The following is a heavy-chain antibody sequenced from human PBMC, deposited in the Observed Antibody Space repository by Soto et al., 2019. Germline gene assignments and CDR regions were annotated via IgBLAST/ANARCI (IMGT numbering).Heavy chain of an antibody. CDR2: IYYSGST. V-gene: IGHV4-59*08. CDR3: ARQSWAITMVRGVYFWFDP. J-gene: IGHJ5*02. CDR1: GGSISSYY. Sequence: ASETLSLTCTVSGGSISSYYWSWIRQPPGKGLEWIGYIYYSGSTNYNPSLKSRVTISVDTSKNQFSLKLSSVTAADTAVYYCARQSWAITMVRGVYFWFDPWGQGTLVTSPQ. D-gene: IGHD3-10*01.